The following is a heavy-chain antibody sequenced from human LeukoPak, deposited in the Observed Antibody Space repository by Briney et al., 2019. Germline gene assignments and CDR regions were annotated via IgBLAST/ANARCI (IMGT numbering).Heavy chain of an antibody. CDR3: ARDSWYYFDY. CDR1: GGTISSYY. Sequence: SETLSLTCTVSGGTISSYYWSWIRQPPGKGLEWIGYIYYSGSTNYNPSLKSRVTISVDTSKNQFSLKLSSVTAADTAVYYCARDSWYYFDYWGQGTLVTVSS. V-gene: IGHV4-59*01. CDR2: IYYSGST. D-gene: IGHD6-13*01. J-gene: IGHJ4*02.